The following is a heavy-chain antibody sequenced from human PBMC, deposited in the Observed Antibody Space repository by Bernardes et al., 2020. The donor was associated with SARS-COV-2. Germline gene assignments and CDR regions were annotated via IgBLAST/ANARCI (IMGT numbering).Heavy chain of an antibody. Sequence: GGSLRLSCASSGFSFSSYAMGWVRQAPGKGLECVSAISYSGISTYYADSVKGRFTISRDNSENTLHLQMNSLRAEDTAVYYCASTSGGYYYDSSGYYFDYWGQGTLVTVSS. CDR3: ASTSGGYYYDSSGYYFDY. D-gene: IGHD3-22*01. J-gene: IGHJ4*02. CDR1: GFSFSSYA. V-gene: IGHV3-23*01. CDR2: ISYSGIST.